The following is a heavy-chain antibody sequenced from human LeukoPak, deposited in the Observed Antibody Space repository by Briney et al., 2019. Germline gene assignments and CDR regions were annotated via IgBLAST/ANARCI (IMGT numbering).Heavy chain of an antibody. J-gene: IGHJ6*02. V-gene: IGHV3-48*03. CDR1: GFTFRSYE. D-gene: IGHD5-12*01. CDR3: ARGDGVATRYYYGLDV. Sequence: GGSLRLSCEASGFTFRSYEMNWVRQAPGKGLEWVSYSSGDGRTMYYADSVKGRFSISRDSGTNSLYLQMNSLRAEDTAVYYCARGDGVATRYYYGLDVWGQGTTVTVSS. CDR2: SSGDGRTM.